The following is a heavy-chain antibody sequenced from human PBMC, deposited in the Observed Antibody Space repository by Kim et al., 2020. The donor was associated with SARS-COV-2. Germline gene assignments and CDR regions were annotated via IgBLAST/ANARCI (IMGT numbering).Heavy chain of an antibody. J-gene: IGHJ3*02. CDR1: GGTFSSYA. CDR3: ARGRMGGIPMSELFDI. V-gene: IGHV1-69*13. D-gene: IGHD1-26*01. CDR2: IIPIFGTA. Sequence: SVKVSCKASGGTFSSYAISWVRQAPGQGLEWMGGIIPIFGTANYAQKFQGRVTITADESTSTAYMELSSLRSEDTAVYYCARGRMGGIPMSELFDIWGQGTMVTVSS.